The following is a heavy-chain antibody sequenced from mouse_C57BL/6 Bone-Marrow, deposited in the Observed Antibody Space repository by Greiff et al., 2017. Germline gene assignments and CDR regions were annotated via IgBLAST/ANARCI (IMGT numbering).Heavy chain of an antibody. CDR3: AITTVSEGFDY. Sequence: QVQLQQPGAELVKPGASVKLSCKASGYTFTSYWMQWVKQRPGQGLEWIGEIDPSDSYTNYNQKFKGKATLTVDTSSSTAYMQLSSLTSEDSAGYYCAITTVSEGFDYWGQGTTLTVSS. V-gene: IGHV1-50*01. CDR1: GYTFTSYW. J-gene: IGHJ2*01. D-gene: IGHD1-1*01. CDR2: IDPSDSYT.